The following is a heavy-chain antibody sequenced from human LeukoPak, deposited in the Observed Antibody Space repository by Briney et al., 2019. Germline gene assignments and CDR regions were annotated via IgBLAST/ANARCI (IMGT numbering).Heavy chain of an antibody. CDR1: GGTFSSSA. D-gene: IGHD6-19*01. CDR2: IISTLGIA. CDR3: ARDGPFNSGWYPLDT. V-gene: IGHV1-69*04. Sequence: SVKVFCKASGGTFSSSAISWVRQAPGHGLQWMGRIISTLGIANYAQTCQGRVTITADKSTSTAYMALSSLRSEDTAVYYCARDGPFNSGWYPLDTSGQGTLGTVSS. J-gene: IGHJ5*02.